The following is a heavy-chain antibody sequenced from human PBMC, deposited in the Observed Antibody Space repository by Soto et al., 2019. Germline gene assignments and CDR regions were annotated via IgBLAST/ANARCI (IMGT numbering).Heavy chain of an antibody. D-gene: IGHD6-19*01. CDR2: IIPIFGTA. CDR1: GCTFSSYA. V-gene: IGHV1-69*13. Sequence: SVKVSCKASGCTFSSYAISWVRQAPGQGLEWMGGIIPIFGTANYAQNFQGRVTIAADESTNTAYMELSSLRSEDTAVYYCARDIGSGWYNYWRQGIVVTVSS. J-gene: IGHJ4*02. CDR3: ARDIGSGWYNY.